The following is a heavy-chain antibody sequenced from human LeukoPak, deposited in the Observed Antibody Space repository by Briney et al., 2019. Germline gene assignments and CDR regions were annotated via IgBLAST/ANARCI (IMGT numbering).Heavy chain of an antibody. Sequence: GGSLRLSCAASGFTFSSYWMHWVRQTPGKGLVCVSRINSAGSSTDYADSVKGRFTISRDNAKNTLYLQMNSLRAEDMVVYYCVRGSNDWIGMDVWGQGTTVTVSS. J-gene: IGHJ6*02. CDR1: GFTFSSYW. D-gene: IGHD3-9*01. V-gene: IGHV3-74*01. CDR2: INSAGSST. CDR3: VRGSNDWIGMDV.